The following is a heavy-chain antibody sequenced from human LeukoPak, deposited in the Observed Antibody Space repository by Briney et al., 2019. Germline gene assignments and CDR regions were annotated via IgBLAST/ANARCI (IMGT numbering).Heavy chain of an antibody. CDR1: GFTFCNYG. V-gene: IGHV3-30*02. CDR3: AKRDRMYTSGSYYFDY. Sequence: GGSLRLSCAASGFTFCNYGMHWVRQAPGKGLEWVAFIRYDGNTKYYVDSVKGRFTISRDNSKNTLYLQMNSLRAEDTAVYYCAKRDRMYTSGSYYFDYWGQGTLVTGSS. D-gene: IGHD6-19*01. J-gene: IGHJ4*02. CDR2: IRYDGNTK.